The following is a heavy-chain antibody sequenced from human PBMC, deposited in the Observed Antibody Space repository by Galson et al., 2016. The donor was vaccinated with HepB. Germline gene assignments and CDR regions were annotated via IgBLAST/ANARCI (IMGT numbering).Heavy chain of an antibody. CDR1: GFTFSSFD. CDR2: ISGSGAST. CDR3: AKSYGSGRRWPLGY. D-gene: IGHD3-10*01. Sequence: SLRLSCAVSGFTFSSFDMSWVRQVPGTGLEWVSVISGSGASTYSADSVKGRFTISRDNSKNTLYLQMNSLRVEDTAFYYCAKSYGSGRRWPLGYWGQGTLVTGSS. J-gene: IGHJ4*02. V-gene: IGHV3-23*01.